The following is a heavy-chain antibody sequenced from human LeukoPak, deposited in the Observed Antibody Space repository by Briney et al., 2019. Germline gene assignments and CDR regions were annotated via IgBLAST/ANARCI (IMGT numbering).Heavy chain of an antibody. V-gene: IGHV3-23*01. Sequence: PGGSLRLSCAASGFTVSSYAMTWVRQAPGKGLEGVSAISGSGGSTYYADSVKGRFTISRDNSKNTLYLQMNSLRDEDTAVYYCAKAPMSSGSRYYFDYWGQGTLVTVSS. CDR2: ISGSGGST. J-gene: IGHJ4*02. D-gene: IGHD3-22*01. CDR3: AKAPMSSGSRYYFDY. CDR1: GFTVSSYA.